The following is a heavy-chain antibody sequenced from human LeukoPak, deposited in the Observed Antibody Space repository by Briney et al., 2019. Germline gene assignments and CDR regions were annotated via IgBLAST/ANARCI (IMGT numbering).Heavy chain of an antibody. CDR1: GGSVSSSSYD. CDR3: ARGGGSYYGGFDY. CDR2: IYYSGST. D-gene: IGHD1-26*01. V-gene: IGHV4-39*01. Sequence: SETLSLTCTVSGGSVSSSSYDWGWIRQPPGKGLEWIGSIYYSGSTYYNPSLKSRVTISVDTSKNQFSLKLSSVTAADTAVYYCARGGGSYYGGFDYWGQGTLVTVSS. J-gene: IGHJ4*02.